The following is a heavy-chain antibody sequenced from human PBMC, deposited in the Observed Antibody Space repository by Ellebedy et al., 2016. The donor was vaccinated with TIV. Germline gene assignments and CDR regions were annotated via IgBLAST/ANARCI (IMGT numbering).Heavy chain of an antibody. Sequence: GSLRLSXTVSGDSVSSDIYYWGWIRQPPGQRLEWIGSIHYSGSTYCNPSLKSRVTMSVDTSKNQFSLKVSSVTAADTAVYYCARVLERDGSSGGDAFDIWGRGTTVTVSP. J-gene: IGHJ3*02. V-gene: IGHV4-39*07. CDR1: GDSVSSDIYY. D-gene: IGHD5-24*01. CDR3: ARVLERDGSSGGDAFDI. CDR2: IHYSGST.